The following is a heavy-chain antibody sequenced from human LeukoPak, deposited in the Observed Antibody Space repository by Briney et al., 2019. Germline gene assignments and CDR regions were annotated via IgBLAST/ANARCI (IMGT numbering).Heavy chain of an antibody. CDR1: GGSISSSYY. CDR3: ARGGDSSGYYYAIYFDY. Sequence: SETLSLTCTVSGGSISSSYYWSWIRQPAGKGLEWIGRIYTSGSTNYNPSLKSRVTMSVDTSKNQFSLKLSSVTAADTAVYYCARGGDSSGYYYAIYFDYWGQGTLVTVSS. CDR2: IYTSGST. J-gene: IGHJ4*02. V-gene: IGHV4-4*07. D-gene: IGHD3-22*01.